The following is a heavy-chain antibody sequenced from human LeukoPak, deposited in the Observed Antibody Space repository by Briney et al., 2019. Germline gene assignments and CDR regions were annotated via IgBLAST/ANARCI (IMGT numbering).Heavy chain of an antibody. V-gene: IGHV1-8*03. CDR2: MNPNSGNT. CDR1: GYTFTSYD. CDR3: ARDIIKTTVTTPVFDY. Sequence: APVKVSCKASGYTFTSYDINWVRQATGQGLEWMGWMNPNSGNTGYAQKFQGRVTITRNTSISTAYMELSSLRSEDTAVYYCARDIIKTTVTTPVFDYWGQGTLVTVFS. J-gene: IGHJ4*02. D-gene: IGHD4-17*01.